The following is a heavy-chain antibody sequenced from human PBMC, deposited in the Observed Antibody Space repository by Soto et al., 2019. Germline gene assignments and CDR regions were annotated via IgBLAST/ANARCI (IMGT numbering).Heavy chain of an antibody. CDR3: AKHLSNGSPDY. V-gene: IGHV3-23*01. CDR2: ISGSGGGT. CDR1: GGTLSRYG. J-gene: IGHJ4*02. D-gene: IGHD2-15*01. Sequence: GGLRDPSGGSGGTLSRYGHSVGRQAPGKGLEWVSLISGSGGGTYYADSVKGRFTISRDNSKNTLYLQMNSLRAEDTAVFYCAKHLSNGSPDYWGQGTLVTVSS.